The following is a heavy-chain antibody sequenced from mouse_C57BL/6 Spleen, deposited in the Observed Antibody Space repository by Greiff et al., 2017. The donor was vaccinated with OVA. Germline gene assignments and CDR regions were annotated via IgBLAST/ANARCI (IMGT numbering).Heavy chain of an antibody. V-gene: IGHV1-42*01. CDR3: ARSDYGSPFAY. CDR1: GYSFTGYY. CDR2: INPSTGGT. D-gene: IGHD1-1*01. J-gene: IGHJ3*01. Sequence: EVQGVESGPELVKPGASVKISCKASGYSFTGYYMNWVKQSPEKSLEWIGEINPSTGGTTYNQKFKAKATLTVDKSSSTAYMQLKSLTSEDSAVYYCARSDYGSPFAYWGQGTLVTVSA.